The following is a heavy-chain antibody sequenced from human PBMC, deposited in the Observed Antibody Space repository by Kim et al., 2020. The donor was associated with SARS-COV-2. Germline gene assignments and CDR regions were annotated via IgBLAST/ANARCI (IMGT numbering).Heavy chain of an antibody. J-gene: IGHJ4*02. Sequence: KLQGRVTMTTDTSTSTAYMELRSLRSDDTAVYYCATSIAVAGTSPGYFDYWGQGTLVTVSS. CDR3: ATSIAVAGTSPGYFDY. V-gene: IGHV1-18*01. D-gene: IGHD6-19*01.